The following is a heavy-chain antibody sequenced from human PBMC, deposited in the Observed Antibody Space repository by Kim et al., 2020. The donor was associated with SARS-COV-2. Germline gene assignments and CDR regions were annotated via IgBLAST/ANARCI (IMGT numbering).Heavy chain of an antibody. Sequence: SETLSLTCTVSGGSISSGDYYWSWIRQPPGKGLEWIGYIYYSGSTYYNPSLKSRVTISVDTSKNQFSLKLSSVTAADTAVYYCAREGILVVPAAIYYYGMDVWGQGTTVTVSS. CDR3: AREGILVVPAAIYYYGMDV. V-gene: IGHV4-30-4*01. D-gene: IGHD2-2*01. CDR1: GGSISSGDYY. J-gene: IGHJ6*02. CDR2: IYYSGST.